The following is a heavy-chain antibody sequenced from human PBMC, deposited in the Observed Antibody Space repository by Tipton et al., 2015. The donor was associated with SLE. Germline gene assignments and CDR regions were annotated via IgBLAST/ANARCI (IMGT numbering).Heavy chain of an antibody. Sequence: TLSLTCTVSGGSISSYYWSWIRQPPGKGLEWIGYIYYSGSTNYNPSLKSRVTISVDTSKNQFSLKLSSVTAAYTAVYYCASHLGAVLANWGQGTLVTVSS. CDR2: IYYSGST. CDR3: ASHLGAVLAN. J-gene: IGHJ4*02. D-gene: IGHD6-19*01. CDR1: GGSISSYY. V-gene: IGHV4-59*07.